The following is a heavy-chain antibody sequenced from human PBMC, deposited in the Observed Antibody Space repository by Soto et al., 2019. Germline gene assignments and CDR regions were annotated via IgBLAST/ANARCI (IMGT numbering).Heavy chain of an antibody. D-gene: IGHD3-10*01. CDR2: IIPIFGTA. J-gene: IGHJ4*02. CDR3: ARAITMVRGVIISDWYFDY. V-gene: IGHV1-69*13. Sequence: ASVKVSCKASGGTFSSYAISWVRQAPGQGLEWMGGIIPIFGTANYAQKFQGRVTITADESTSTAYMELSSLRSEDTAVYYCARAITMVRGVIISDWYFDYWGQGTLVTVSS. CDR1: GGTFSSYA.